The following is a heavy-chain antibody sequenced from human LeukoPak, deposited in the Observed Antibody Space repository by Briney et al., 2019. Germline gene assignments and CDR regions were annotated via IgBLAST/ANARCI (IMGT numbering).Heavy chain of an antibody. Sequence: KPSETLSLTCTVSGGSISSSSYYWGWIRQPPGKGLEWIGSIYYSGSTYYNPSLKSRVTISVDTSKNQFPLKLSSVTAADTAVYYCARHSVFSRGYGGISSGGYFDYWGQGTLVTVSS. V-gene: IGHV4-39*01. CDR1: GGSISSSSYY. CDR2: IYYSGST. J-gene: IGHJ4*02. CDR3: ARHSVFSRGYGGISSGGYFDY. D-gene: IGHD4-23*01.